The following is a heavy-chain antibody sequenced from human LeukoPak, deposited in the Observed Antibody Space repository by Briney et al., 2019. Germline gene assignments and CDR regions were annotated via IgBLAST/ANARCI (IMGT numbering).Heavy chain of an antibody. CDR2: INPNSGGT. D-gene: IGHD1-26*01. CDR3: ASRGMEGGPSVDY. Sequence: GASVKVSYTASGYTFTGYYMLRVRRAPGQGLEWMGWINPNSGGTNYAQKFQGRVTMSRYTSISTAYMELSRLRSDDTAVYYCASRGMEGGPSVDYWRQG. CDR1: GYTFTGYY. J-gene: IGHJ4*02. V-gene: IGHV1-2*02.